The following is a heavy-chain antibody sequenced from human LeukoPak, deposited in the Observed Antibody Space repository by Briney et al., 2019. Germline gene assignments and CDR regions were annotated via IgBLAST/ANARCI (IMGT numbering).Heavy chain of an antibody. V-gene: IGHV4-59*01. CDR1: GGSISSYY. D-gene: IGHD5-18*01. CDR3: ARGAAGYSYG. CDR2: IYYSGST. Sequence: SETLSLTCTVYGGSISSYYWSWIRQPPGKGLEWIGHIYYSGSTNYNPSLKSRVTISIDTSKNQFSLRLSSVTAAATAVYYCARGAAGYSYGWGQGTLVTVSS. J-gene: IGHJ4*02.